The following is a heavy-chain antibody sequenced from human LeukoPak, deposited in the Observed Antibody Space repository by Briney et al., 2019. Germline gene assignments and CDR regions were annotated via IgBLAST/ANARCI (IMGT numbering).Heavy chain of an antibody. CDR3: AVPGPYTEYFQH. CDR2: INPNSGGT. Sequence: ASVKVSCKASGYTFAGYYMHWVRQAPGQGLEWMGWINPNSGGTNYAQKFQGRVTMTRDTSISTAYMELTRLRSDDTAVYYCAVPGPYTEYFQHWGQGTLVTVSS. J-gene: IGHJ1*01. V-gene: IGHV1-2*02. D-gene: IGHD3-10*01. CDR1: GYTFAGYY.